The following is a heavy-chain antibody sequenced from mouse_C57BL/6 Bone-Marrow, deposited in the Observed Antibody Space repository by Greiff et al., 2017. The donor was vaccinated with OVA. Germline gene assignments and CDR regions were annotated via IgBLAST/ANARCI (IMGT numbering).Heavy chain of an antibody. D-gene: IGHD1-1*01. J-gene: IGHJ2*01. CDR2: IYPGSGST. CDR1: GYTFTSYW. V-gene: IGHV1-55*01. Sequence: VKLQQPGAELVKPGASVKMSCKASGYTFTSYWITWVKQRPGQGLEWIGDIYPGSGSTNYNEKFKSKATLTVDTSSSTAYMQLSSLTSEDSAVYYCARWLYYYGSSRDYFDYWGQGTTLTVSS. CDR3: ARWLYYYGSSRDYFDY.